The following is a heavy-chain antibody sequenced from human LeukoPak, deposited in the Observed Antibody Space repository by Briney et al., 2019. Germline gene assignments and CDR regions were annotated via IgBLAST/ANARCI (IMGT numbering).Heavy chain of an antibody. CDR1: GFTFSTTS. CDR3: ANHLEYCSTGSCSYFDY. CDR2: ISASGDGT. V-gene: IGHV3-23*01. Sequence: GGSLRLSCAASGFTFSTTSMSWVRQAPGKGQEWVSAISASGDGTFYADSVKGRFTISRDNSKNMLYLQMNSLRADDTAVYYCANHLEYCSTGSCSYFDYWGQGTLVTVSS. J-gene: IGHJ4*02. D-gene: IGHD2-15*01.